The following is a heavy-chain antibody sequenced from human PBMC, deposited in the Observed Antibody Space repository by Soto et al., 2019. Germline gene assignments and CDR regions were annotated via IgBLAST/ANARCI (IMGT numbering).Heavy chain of an antibody. Sequence: EVQLVESGGGLVQPGGSLRLSCVVSGFTFRNYWMNWVRQAPGKGLERVANINQDGRETNHVDSVKGRFTISRDNAKNSLYLQMNSLRDEDTAVYYCVRGTPTPGLDYWGQGTLITVSA. J-gene: IGHJ4*02. CDR3: VRGTPTPGLDY. D-gene: IGHD1-1*01. CDR1: GFTFRNYW. CDR2: INQDGRET. V-gene: IGHV3-7*03.